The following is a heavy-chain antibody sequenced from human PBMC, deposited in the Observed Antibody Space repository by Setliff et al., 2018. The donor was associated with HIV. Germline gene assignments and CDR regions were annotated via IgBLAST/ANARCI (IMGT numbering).Heavy chain of an antibody. V-gene: IGHV4-38-2*02. Sequence: SETLSITCTVSGYSISSRYYWGWIRQPPGKGLEWIGSVYHTGSTYYNPSLKSRVTMSADTSKNQFSLKLSSVTAADTDVYYCASSPAWRSDSGLHTFDYWGQGTLVTVSS. D-gene: IGHD2-15*01. CDR2: VYHTGST. J-gene: IGHJ4*02. CDR1: GYSISSRYY. CDR3: ASSPAWRSDSGLHTFDY.